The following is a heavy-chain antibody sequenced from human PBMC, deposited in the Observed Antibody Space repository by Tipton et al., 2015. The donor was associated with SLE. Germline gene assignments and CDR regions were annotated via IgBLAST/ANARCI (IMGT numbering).Heavy chain of an antibody. CDR1: GGSISSYY. J-gene: IGHJ6*02. D-gene: IGHD6-13*01. CDR2: IYTSGST. Sequence: GLVKPSETLSLTCTVSGGSISSYYWSWIRQPPGKGLEWIGYIYTSGSTNYNPSLKSRVTISVDTSKNQFSLKLSSVTAADTAVYYCARAWSIAPAGKGYYYYGLDVWGQGTTVTVSS. CDR3: ARAWSIAPAGKGYYYYGLDV. V-gene: IGHV4-4*09.